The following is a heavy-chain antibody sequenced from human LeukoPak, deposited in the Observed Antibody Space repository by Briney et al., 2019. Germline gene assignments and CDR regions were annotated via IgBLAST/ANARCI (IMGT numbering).Heavy chain of an antibody. CDR1: GGSISSYY. V-gene: IGHV4-4*07. D-gene: IGHD2/OR15-2a*01. Sequence: SETLSLTCTVSGGSISSYYWSWIRQPAGKGLEWIGRIYTSGSTNYNPSLKSRVTISVDTYKNQLSLKLSSVTAADTAVYYGARWGLRSNWYFDLWGRGTLVTVSS. CDR3: ARWGLRSNWYFDL. J-gene: IGHJ2*01. CDR2: IYTSGST.